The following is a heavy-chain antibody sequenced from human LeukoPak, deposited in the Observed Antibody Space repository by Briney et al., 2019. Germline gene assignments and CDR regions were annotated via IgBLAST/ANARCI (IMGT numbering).Heavy chain of an antibody. Sequence: SGGSLRLSCAASGFTFSSYDMHWVRQATGKGLEWVSAIGTAGDTYYPGSVKGRFTISRENAKNSLYLQMNSLRAGDTAVYYCARTTMMDAFDIWGQGTMVTVSS. J-gene: IGHJ3*02. CDR2: IGTAGDT. D-gene: IGHD3-22*01. CDR3: ARTTMMDAFDI. V-gene: IGHV3-13*01. CDR1: GFTFSSYD.